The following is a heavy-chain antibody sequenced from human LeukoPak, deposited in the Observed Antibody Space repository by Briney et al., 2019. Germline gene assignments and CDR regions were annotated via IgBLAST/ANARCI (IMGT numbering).Heavy chain of an antibody. J-gene: IGHJ2*01. V-gene: IGHV3-53*01. CDR2: IYSGGST. Sequence: GGPLRLSCAASGFTVSSNYVSWVRQAPGKGLEWVSVIYSGGSTYYADSVKGRFTISRDNSKNTLYLQMTSLRADDTAVYYCARDRRFCSGGSCPYWYFDLWGRGTLVTVSS. CDR3: ARDRRFCSGGSCPYWYFDL. D-gene: IGHD2-15*01. CDR1: GFTVSSNY.